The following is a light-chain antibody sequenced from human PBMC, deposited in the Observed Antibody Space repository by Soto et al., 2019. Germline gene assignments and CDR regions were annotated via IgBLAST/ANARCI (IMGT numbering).Light chain of an antibody. Sequence: DIQMTQSPSSLSASVGDRVTITCQASQNISSYLNWYQQKPGKAPKLLIYDASNLETGVPSRFSGSGSGTDFTVTISSLQPEDFATYSCQQYYNLPITFGQGTLLEIK. V-gene: IGKV1-33*01. J-gene: IGKJ5*01. CDR2: DAS. CDR1: QNISSY. CDR3: QQYYNLPIT.